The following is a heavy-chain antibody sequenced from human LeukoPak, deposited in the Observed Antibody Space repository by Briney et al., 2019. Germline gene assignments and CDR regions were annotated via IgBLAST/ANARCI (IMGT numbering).Heavy chain of an antibody. D-gene: IGHD3-9*01. J-gene: IGHJ3*02. V-gene: IGHV1-18*01. CDR2: ISAYNGNT. CDR3: ARSRVLRYFDWLLVVGGDNDAFDI. CDR1: GYTFTSYG. Sequence: ASVKVSCKASGYTFTSYGISWVRQAPGQGPEWMGWISAYNGNTNYAQKLQGRVTMTTDTSTSTAYMELRSLRSDDTAVYYCARSRVLRYFDWLLVVGGDNDAFDIWGQGTMVTVSS.